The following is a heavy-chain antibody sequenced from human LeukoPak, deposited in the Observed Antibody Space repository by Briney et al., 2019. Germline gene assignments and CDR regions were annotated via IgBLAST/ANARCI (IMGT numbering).Heavy chain of an antibody. Sequence: SETLSLTCTVSGGSISSYYWSWIRQPPGKGLEWIGYIYYSGSTNYNPSLKSRVTISVDTSKNQFSLKLSSVTAADTAVYYCASHRSSADRVTSWGQGTLVTVSS. D-gene: IGHD6-13*01. V-gene: IGHV4-59*01. CDR1: GGSISSYY. CDR2: IYYSGST. CDR3: ASHRSSADRVTS. J-gene: IGHJ5*02.